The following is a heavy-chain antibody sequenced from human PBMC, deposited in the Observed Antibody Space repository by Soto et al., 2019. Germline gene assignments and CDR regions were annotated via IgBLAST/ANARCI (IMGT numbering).Heavy chain of an antibody. CDR2: VHYSGSV. D-gene: IGHD2-21*02. CDR3: AREDDGGDRDYYGLDV. V-gene: IGHV4-30-4*01. CDR1: GCSISFDHYH. Sequence: SETLSLTCTVSGCSISFDHYHWTWIRQPPGKGLEWIGYVHYSGSVLYNPSLQSRVSISVDTSKNQCSLKLSSVTAADTAVYFCAREDDGGDRDYYGLDVWGQGTTVTVSS. J-gene: IGHJ6*02.